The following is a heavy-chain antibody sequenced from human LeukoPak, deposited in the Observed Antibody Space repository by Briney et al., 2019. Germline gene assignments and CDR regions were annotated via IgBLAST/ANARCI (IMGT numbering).Heavy chain of an antibody. D-gene: IGHD2-15*01. CDR3: ARGRYCSGGSCYVDY. J-gene: IGHJ4*02. CDR2: INHSGST. V-gene: IGHV4-34*01. Sequence: SSETLSLTCAVYGGSFSGYYWSWIRQPPGKELEWLGEINHSGSTNYNPSLKSRDTISVDTSKNQFSLKLSSVTAADTAVYYCARGRYCSGGSCYVDYWGQGTLVTVSS. CDR1: GGSFSGYY.